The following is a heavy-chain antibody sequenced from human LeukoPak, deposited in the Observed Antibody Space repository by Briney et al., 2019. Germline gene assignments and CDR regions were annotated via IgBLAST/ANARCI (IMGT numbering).Heavy chain of an antibody. V-gene: IGHV3-48*04. CDR1: GFTFSSYW. CDR2: INSGSLTI. D-gene: IGHD2-15*01. Sequence: GGSLRLSCAASGFTFSSYWMHWVRQAPGKGLEWVSYINSGSLTIYYADSVKGRFTISRDNAKNSLYLQMNSLRAEDTALYYCAKELGGYCSGGSCTIAPIDYWGQGTLVTVSS. CDR3: AKELGGYCSGGSCTIAPIDY. J-gene: IGHJ4*02.